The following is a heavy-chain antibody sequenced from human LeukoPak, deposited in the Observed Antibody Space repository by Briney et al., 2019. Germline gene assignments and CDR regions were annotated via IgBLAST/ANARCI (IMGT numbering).Heavy chain of an antibody. J-gene: IGHJ4*02. V-gene: IGHV4-61*02. CDR3: ASSAGY. CDR2: IYTSGTT. CDR1: GGSISSGSYY. D-gene: IGHD3-10*01. Sequence: PSETLSLTCTVSGGSISSGSYYWRWIRQPAGKGLEWIGRIYTSGTTNYNPSLKSRLTISINTSKNQFFLRLSSVTAADTAVYYCASSAGYWGQGTLVTVSS.